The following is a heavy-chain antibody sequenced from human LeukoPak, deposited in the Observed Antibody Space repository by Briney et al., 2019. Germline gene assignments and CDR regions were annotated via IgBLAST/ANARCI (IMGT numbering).Heavy chain of an antibody. D-gene: IGHD1-14*01. J-gene: IGHJ3*02. CDR3: AKGKINHDGAVEI. Sequence: GGSLRLSCAASGFSFPSYAMSWVRQAPRRGLEWASLITAGGVITHYTDSVKGRFTISRDNSKNTLYLQMNSVRAEDTAVYYCAKGKINHDGAVEIWGQGTTVTVSS. CDR2: ITAGGVIT. CDR1: GFSFPSYA. V-gene: IGHV3-23*01.